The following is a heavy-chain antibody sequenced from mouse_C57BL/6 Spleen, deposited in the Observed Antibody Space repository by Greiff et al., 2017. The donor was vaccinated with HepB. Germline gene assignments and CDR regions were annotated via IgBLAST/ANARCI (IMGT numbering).Heavy chain of an antibody. V-gene: IGHV1-50*01. CDR3: ARAGTTVVVDY. Sequence: QVQLKQPGAELVKPGASVKLSCKASGYTFTSYWMQWVKQRPGQGLEWIGEIDPSDSYTNYNQKFKGKATLTVDTSSSTAYMQLSSLTSEDSAVYYCARAGTTVVVDYWGQGTTLTVSS. J-gene: IGHJ2*01. D-gene: IGHD1-1*01. CDR1: GYTFTSYW. CDR2: IDPSDSYT.